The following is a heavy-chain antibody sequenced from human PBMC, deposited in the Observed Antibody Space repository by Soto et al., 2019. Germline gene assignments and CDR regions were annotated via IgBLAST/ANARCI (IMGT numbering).Heavy chain of an antibody. CDR2: IYYSGST. D-gene: IGHD5-12*01. CDR3: AREMATITSGWFDP. Sequence: PSETLSLTCTVSGGSISSGGYYWSWIRQHPGKGLEWIGYIYYSGSTYYNPSLKSRVTISVDTSKNQFSLKLSSVTAADTAVYYCAREMATITSGWFDPWGQGTLVTVS. V-gene: IGHV4-31*03. CDR1: GGSISSGGYY. J-gene: IGHJ5*02.